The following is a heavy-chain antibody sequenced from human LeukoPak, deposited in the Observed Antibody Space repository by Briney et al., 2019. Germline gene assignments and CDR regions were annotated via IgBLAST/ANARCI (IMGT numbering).Heavy chain of an antibody. V-gene: IGHV3-64*01. CDR2: ISSNGGST. CDR3: ARSSSWYEAPDG. Sequence: PGGSLRLSCAASGFTFSNYALQWVRQATGKELEYVSAISSNGGSTYYANSVQGRFTISRDNSKNTLYLQMGSLRAEDMAVYYCARSSSWYEAPDGWGQGTLVTVSS. CDR1: GFTFSNYA. D-gene: IGHD6-13*01. J-gene: IGHJ4*02.